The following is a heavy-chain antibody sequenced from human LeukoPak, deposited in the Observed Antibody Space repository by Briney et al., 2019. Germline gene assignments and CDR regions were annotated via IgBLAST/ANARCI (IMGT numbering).Heavy chain of an antibody. D-gene: IGHD5-18*01. CDR1: GGSFSGYY. Sequence: SETLSLTCAVYGGSFSGYYWSWIRQPPGKGLEWIGEINHSGSTNYNPSLKSRVTISVDTSKNQFSLKLSSVTAADTAVYYCARVLRAASWRSYDYWGQGSLVTVSS. CDR2: INHSGST. V-gene: IGHV4-34*01. J-gene: IGHJ4*02. CDR3: ARVLRAASWRSYDY.